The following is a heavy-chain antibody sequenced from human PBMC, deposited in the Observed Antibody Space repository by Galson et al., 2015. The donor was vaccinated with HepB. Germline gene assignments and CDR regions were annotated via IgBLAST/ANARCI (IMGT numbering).Heavy chain of an antibody. V-gene: IGHV3-21*01. CDR3: AADYSSPTYYYDSRGLNTHPGDN. Sequence: SLRLSCAASGFTFSSYSMNWVRQAPGKGLEWVSSISTSSIYIYYADSVKGRFTISRDNAKNSLYLQMNSLRAEDTAVYYCAADYSSPTYYYDSRGLNTHPGDNWGQGTLVTVSS. CDR2: ISTSSIYI. CDR1: GFTFSSYS. D-gene: IGHD3-22*01. J-gene: IGHJ4*02.